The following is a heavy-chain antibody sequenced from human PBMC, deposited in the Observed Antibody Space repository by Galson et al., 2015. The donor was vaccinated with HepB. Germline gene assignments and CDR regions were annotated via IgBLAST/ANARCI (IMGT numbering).Heavy chain of an antibody. CDR2: ISYDGSNK. CDR1: GFTFSSYA. CDR3: ARCGQVLTDCSSTSCYSCAFDI. Sequence: SLRLSCAASGFTFSSYAMHWVRQAPGKGLEWVAVISYDGSNKYYADSVKGRFTISRDNSKNTLYLQMNSLRAEDTAVYYCARCGQVLTDCSSTSCYSCAFDIWGQGTMVTVSS. V-gene: IGHV3-30-3*01. J-gene: IGHJ3*02. D-gene: IGHD2-2*01.